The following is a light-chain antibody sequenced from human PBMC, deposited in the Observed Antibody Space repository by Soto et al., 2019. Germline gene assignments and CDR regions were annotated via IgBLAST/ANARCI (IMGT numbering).Light chain of an antibody. CDR1: SSNIGAGYD. Sequence: QSVLTPPPSVSGAPGQRVTISCTGSSSNIGAGYDVKWYQQLPGTAPKLLIHGNSNRPSGVPDRFSGSKSGTSASLAITGLQAEDEADYYCQSYDSSLSGWVFGGGTKLTVL. V-gene: IGLV1-40*01. CDR2: GNS. J-gene: IGLJ3*02. CDR3: QSYDSSLSGWV.